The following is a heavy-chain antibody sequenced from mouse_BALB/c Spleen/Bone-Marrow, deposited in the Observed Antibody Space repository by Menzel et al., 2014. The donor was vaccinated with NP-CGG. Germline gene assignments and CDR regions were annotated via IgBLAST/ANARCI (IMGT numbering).Heavy chain of an antibody. D-gene: IGHD1-1*01. CDR2: INPYNDGT. CDR3: ARRPSFYGSSYGAMDY. J-gene: IGHJ4*01. V-gene: IGHV1-14*01. CDR1: GYTFTNYV. Sequence: VQLQQPGPELVKPGASVKMSCKASGYTFTNYVMHWVKQKPGQGLEWIGYINPYNDGTKYNEKFKGEATLTSDKSSGTAYMELSSLTSEDSAVYYCARRPSFYGSSYGAMDYWGQGTSVTVSS.